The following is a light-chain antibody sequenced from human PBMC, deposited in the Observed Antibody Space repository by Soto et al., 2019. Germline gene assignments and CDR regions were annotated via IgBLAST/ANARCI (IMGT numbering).Light chain of an antibody. CDR3: AAWDDSLSGVV. V-gene: IGLV1-47*01. CDR2: RNN. Sequence: QSVLTQPPSASGTPGQRVTISFSGSSSNIGSNYVYWYQQLPGTAPKLLIDRNNKRPSGVPDRFSGSKSGTSASLAISGLRSEDEADYYCAAWDDSLSGVVFGGGTKLTVL. J-gene: IGLJ2*01. CDR1: SSNIGSNY.